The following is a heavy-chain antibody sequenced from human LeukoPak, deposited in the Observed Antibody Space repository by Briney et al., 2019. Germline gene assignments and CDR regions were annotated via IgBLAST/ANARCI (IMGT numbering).Heavy chain of an antibody. J-gene: IGHJ4*02. CDR1: GFTFSSYS. CDR2: ISSSSSYI. V-gene: IGHV3-21*01. Sequence: PGGSLRLSCAASGFTFSSYSMNWVRQAPGKGLEWVSSISSSSSYIYYADSVKGRFTISRDNAKNSLYLQMNSLRAEDTAVYYCAKDQRYYYDSSGYSGRNNHFDYWGQGTLVTGSS. CDR3: AKDQRYYYDSSGYSGRNNHFDY. D-gene: IGHD3-22*01.